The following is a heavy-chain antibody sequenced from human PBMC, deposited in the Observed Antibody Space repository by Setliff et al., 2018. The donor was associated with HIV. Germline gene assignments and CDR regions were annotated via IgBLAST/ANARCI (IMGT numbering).Heavy chain of an antibody. CDR1: GGSISSSTYY. CDR3: AREPYQLQTEDGMDV. Sequence: SETLSLTCTVSGGSISSSTYYWGWIRQPPGKGLEWIGTIYYSGSTYYNPSLKSRLTISVDTSKNQFSLKLSSVTAADTAVYYCAREPYQLQTEDGMDVWGQGTMVTVSS. D-gene: IGHD2-2*01. J-gene: IGHJ6*02. CDR2: IYYSGST. V-gene: IGHV4-39*07.